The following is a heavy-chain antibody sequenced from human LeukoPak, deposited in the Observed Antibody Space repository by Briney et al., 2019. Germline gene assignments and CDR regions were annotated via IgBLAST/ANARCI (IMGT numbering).Heavy chain of an antibody. V-gene: IGHV3-74*01. J-gene: IGHJ4*02. Sequence: GGSLRLSCAASGFTFSSYWMHWVRQAPGKGLVWVSRINTDGSSTSYADSVKGRFTISRDNAKNTLYLQMNSLRAEDTAVYYCAREGNAPLYYDSSGYYYDYWGQGTLVTVSS. CDR1: GFTFSSYW. D-gene: IGHD3-22*01. CDR3: AREGNAPLYYDSSGYYYDY. CDR2: INTDGSST.